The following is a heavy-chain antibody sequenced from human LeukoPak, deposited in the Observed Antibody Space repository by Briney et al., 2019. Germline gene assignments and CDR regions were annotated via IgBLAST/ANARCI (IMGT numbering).Heavy chain of an antibody. CDR1: GVSFSTYY. D-gene: IGHD4-17*01. V-gene: IGHV4-34*01. Sequence: PSETLSLTCDVSGVSFSTYYWSWIRQPPEKGLEWIGEVNHSGYTNYNPSLKGRVTISVDTSKNQFSLKLSSVTAADTAVYYCARQLYGSDYWGQGTLVTVSS. CDR2: VNHSGYT. J-gene: IGHJ4*02. CDR3: ARQLYGSDY.